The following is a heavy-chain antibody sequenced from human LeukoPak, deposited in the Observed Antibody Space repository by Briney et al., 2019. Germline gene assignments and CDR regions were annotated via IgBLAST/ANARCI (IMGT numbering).Heavy chain of an antibody. D-gene: IGHD3-16*01. V-gene: IGHV4-31*03. J-gene: IGHJ4*02. Sequence: SEPLSLTCTVSGGSIGSDDYYWSWIRQHPGKGLEWIGYIFYSGSTYNKPSLKSRVTISLDTSKNQFSLKVRSVTAADTAIYYCARGGEDLGFDYWGQGTLVTVSS. CDR3: ARGGEDLGFDY. CDR2: IFYSGST. CDR1: GGSIGSDDYY.